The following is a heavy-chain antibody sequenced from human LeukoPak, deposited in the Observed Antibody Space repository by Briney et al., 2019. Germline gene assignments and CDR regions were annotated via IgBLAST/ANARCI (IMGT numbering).Heavy chain of an antibody. CDR3: ARYRYRDSSAYDAFDI. CDR2: ISSSSSYI. V-gene: IGHV3-21*01. D-gene: IGHD3-22*01. Sequence: GGSLRLSCAASGFTFSSYGMNWVRQAPGKGLEWVSSISSSSSYIYYADSVKGRFTISRDNAKNSLYLQMNSLRAEDTAVYYCARYRYRDSSAYDAFDIWGQGTMVTVSS. J-gene: IGHJ3*02. CDR1: GFTFSSYG.